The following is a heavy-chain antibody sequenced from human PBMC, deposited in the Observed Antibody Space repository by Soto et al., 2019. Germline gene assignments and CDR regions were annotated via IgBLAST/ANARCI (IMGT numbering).Heavy chain of an antibody. Sequence: PVWSLRLSCTASLFTFSSYWMHWVLQTPFKLLVWVSRINSDGSSTSYADSVKGRFTISRDNAKNTLYLQMNSLRAEDTAVYYCAKDPKRFDWVPYSAFEYWGQGTLVTVSS. D-gene: IGHD3-9*01. CDR1: LFTFSSYW. J-gene: IGHJ4*02. V-gene: IGHV3-74*01. CDR2: INSDGSST. CDR3: AKDPKRFDWVPYSAFEY.